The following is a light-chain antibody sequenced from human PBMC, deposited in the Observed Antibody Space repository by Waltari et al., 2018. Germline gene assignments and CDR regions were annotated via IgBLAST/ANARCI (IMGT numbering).Light chain of an antibody. CDR2: EVI. CDR3: CSYAGSAPRLV. CDR1: SHHVWSYHL. Sequence: QSALTQPASVPGSPGQSVIFPCSRTSHHVWSYHLVSWYQFRPGQCPKLLIYEVIKRPSGVSDRFSGSKSDDTASLTISRLQAEDEAAYYCCSYAGSAPRLVFGGGTNLTVL. V-gene: IGLV2-23*02. J-gene: IGLJ3*02.